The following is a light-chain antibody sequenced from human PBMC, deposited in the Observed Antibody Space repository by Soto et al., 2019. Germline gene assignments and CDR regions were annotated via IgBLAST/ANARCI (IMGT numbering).Light chain of an antibody. J-gene: IGKJ4*01. CDR2: DAS. Sequence: IQITQSPSTLSASVGDRVTITCRASQSISSWLAWYQQKPGKAPKLLIYDASSLESGVPSRFSGSGSGTEFTLTISSLQPDDFATYYCQQYNSYLTFGGGTKVDI. CDR3: QQYNSYLT. V-gene: IGKV1-5*01. CDR1: QSISSW.